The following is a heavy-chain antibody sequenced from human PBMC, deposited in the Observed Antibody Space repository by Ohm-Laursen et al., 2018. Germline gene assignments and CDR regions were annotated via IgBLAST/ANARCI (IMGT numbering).Heavy chain of an antibody. J-gene: IGHJ4*02. CDR1: GGSISNYY. CDR2: IYYSGST. CDR3: ARRGDKGRSFDY. Sequence: PGTLSLTCTVSGGSISNYYWNWIRQPPGKGLEWIGYIYYSGSTNYNPSLKSRVTISIDTSKNQFSLKLSSVTAADTAVYYCARRGDKGRSFDYWGQGTLVTVSS. V-gene: IGHV4-59*08. D-gene: IGHD3-10*01.